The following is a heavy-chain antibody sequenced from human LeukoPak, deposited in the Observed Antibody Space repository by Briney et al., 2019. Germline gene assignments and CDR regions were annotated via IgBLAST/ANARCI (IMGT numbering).Heavy chain of an antibody. D-gene: IGHD3-10*01. CDR3: ARYYGSGSYLFDY. V-gene: IGHV4-39*01. J-gene: IGHJ4*02. Sequence: SETLSLTCTVSGGSISSSSYYLGWIRQPPGKGLEWIGSIYYSGSTYYNPSLKSRVTISVDTSKNQFSLKLSSVTAADTAVYYCARYYGSGSYLFDYWGQGTLVTVSS. CDR2: IYYSGST. CDR1: GGSISSSSYY.